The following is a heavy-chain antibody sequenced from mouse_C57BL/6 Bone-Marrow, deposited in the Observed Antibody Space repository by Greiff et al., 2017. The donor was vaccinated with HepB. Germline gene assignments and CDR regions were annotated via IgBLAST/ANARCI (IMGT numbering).Heavy chain of an antibody. CDR2: INYDGSST. V-gene: IGHV5-16*01. D-gene: IGHD2-1*01. J-gene: IGHJ2*01. CDR1: GFTFSDYY. Sequence: EVKLLESEGGLVQPGRSMKLSCTASGFTFSDYYMAWVRQVPEKSQEWVANINYDGSSTYYLDSLKSRFIISRDNAKNILYLQMSSLKSEDTATYYCARVGLYYGNFYYFDYWGQGTTLTVSS. CDR3: ARVGLYYGNFYYFDY.